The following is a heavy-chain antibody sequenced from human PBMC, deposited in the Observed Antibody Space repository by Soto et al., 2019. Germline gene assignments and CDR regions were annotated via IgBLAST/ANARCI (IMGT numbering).Heavy chain of an antibody. V-gene: IGHV3-23*01. Sequence: EVQLLESGGGLVQPGGSLRLSCSFSGFNFSRYAMSWVRQAPGKGLEWISSISSSGGSTYYADSVKGRFTISRDNSKNTLYLQMNSLRAEDTAVYYCAPPGGSADYWGQGTLVTVSS. D-gene: IGHD3-16*01. CDR3: APPGGSADY. J-gene: IGHJ4*02. CDR1: GFNFSRYA. CDR2: ISSSGGST.